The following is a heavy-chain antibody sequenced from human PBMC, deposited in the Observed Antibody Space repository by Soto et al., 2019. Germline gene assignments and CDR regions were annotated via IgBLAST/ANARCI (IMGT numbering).Heavy chain of an antibody. CDR2: ISWDGGST. J-gene: IGHJ5*02. D-gene: IGHD1-7*01. CDR3: ARSNPDLGTGFDP. V-gene: IGHV3-43*01. Sequence: EVQLVESGGVVVQPGGSLRLSCAASGFTFDDYTMHWVRQAPGKGLEWVSLISWDGGSTYYADSVKGRFTISRDNSKNSLYLQMNSLRTEDTALYYCARSNPDLGTGFDPWGQGTLVTVSS. CDR1: GFTFDDYT.